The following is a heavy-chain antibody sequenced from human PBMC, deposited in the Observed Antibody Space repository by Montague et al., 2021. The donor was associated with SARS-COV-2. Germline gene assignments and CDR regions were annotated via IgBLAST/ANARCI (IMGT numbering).Heavy chain of an antibody. Sequence: TLYEDSVKGRFNISRDNSQNTLYLQMNSLRVEDTAKYYCGKGHIRDSFDILGQGTMVTV. V-gene: IGHV3-23*01. D-gene: IGHD5-24*01. J-gene: IGHJ3*02. CDR3: GKGHIRDSFDI. CDR2: T.